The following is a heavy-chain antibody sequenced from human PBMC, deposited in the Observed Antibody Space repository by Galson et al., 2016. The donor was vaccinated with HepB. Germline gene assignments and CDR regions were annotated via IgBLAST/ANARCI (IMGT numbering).Heavy chain of an antibody. Sequence: SLRLSCAASGLTFSNYWIHWVRQAPGEGLVWVSHINTDGTTTFYADSVKGRFTMSRDNSRNTVSLLMNSLRVEDTAVYYCAKGRAAGLVDWFDPWGQGTLVTVSP. J-gene: IGHJ5*02. CDR3: AKGRAAGLVDWFDP. CDR1: GLTFSNYW. CDR2: INTDGTTT. D-gene: IGHD6-13*01. V-gene: IGHV3-74*01.